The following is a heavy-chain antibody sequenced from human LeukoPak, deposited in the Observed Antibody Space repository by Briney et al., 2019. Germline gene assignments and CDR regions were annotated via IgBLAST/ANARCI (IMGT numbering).Heavy chain of an antibody. CDR2: ISSSDGST. V-gene: IGHV3-23*01. Sequence: GGSLRLSCAASGSTFSSYAMTWVRQGPGKGLEWVSSISSSDGSTYYADSVNGRFTISRDNSKNTLCLQMNSLRAEDTAVYYCAKSAIGSADGPGDYWGQGALVTVSS. D-gene: IGHD3-10*01. CDR1: GSTFSSYA. J-gene: IGHJ4*02. CDR3: AKSAIGSADGPGDY.